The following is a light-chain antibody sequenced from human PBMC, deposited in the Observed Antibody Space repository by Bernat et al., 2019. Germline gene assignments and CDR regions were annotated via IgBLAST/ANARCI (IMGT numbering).Light chain of an antibody. V-gene: IGKV3-11*01. Sequence: ERATLSCRASQSVSSNLAWYQQKPGQAPRLLIYYTSNRATGIPDRFSGSGSGTDFTLTISSLEPEDFAVYYCQQESNWPLTFGGGTKVEIK. CDR2: YTS. CDR3: QQESNWPLT. CDR1: QSVSSN. J-gene: IGKJ4*01.